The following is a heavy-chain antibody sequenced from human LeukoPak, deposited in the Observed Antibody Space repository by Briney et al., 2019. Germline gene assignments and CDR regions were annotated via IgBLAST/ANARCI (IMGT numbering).Heavy chain of an antibody. CDR1: GYTFTGYY. CDR2: INPNSGGK. D-gene: IGHD6-19*01. V-gene: IGHV1-2*02. J-gene: IGHJ4*02. CDR3: ATGYPKREQWLDTDY. Sequence: GASVKVSCKASGYTFTGYYMHWVRQAPGQGLEWMGWINPNSGGKNYAQKFQGRVTMTRDTSISTTYMELSRLRSDDTAVYYCATGYPKREQWLDTDYWGQGTLVTVSS.